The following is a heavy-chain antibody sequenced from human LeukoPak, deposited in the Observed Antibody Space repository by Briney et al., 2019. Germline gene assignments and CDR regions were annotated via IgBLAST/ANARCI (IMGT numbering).Heavy chain of an antibody. J-gene: IGHJ6*02. CDR3: ASIEYYYGSGSYYYGMDV. CDR2: IIPIFGTA. V-gene: IGHV1-69*13. Sequence: ASVKVSCKGLNYTFESYGTAWVRQAPGQGLEWMGGIIPIFGTANYAQKFQGRVTITADESTSTAYMELSSLRSEDTAVYYCASIEYYYGSGSYYYGMDVWGQGTTVTVSS. CDR1: NYTFESYG. D-gene: IGHD3-10*01.